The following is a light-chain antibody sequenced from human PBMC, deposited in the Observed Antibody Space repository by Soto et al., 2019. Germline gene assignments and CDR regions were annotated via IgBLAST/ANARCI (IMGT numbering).Light chain of an antibody. Sequence: QSALTQPPSASGSPGQSVAIPCTGTSRDVGGYNYVSWYQQHPGKAPKLTIYEVNKRPSGVPDRFSGSKSGNTASLTVSGLQAEDEADYYCSSYAGSSNVFGTGTKLTVL. CDR1: SRDVGGYNY. J-gene: IGLJ1*01. V-gene: IGLV2-8*01. CDR3: SSYAGSSNV. CDR2: EVN.